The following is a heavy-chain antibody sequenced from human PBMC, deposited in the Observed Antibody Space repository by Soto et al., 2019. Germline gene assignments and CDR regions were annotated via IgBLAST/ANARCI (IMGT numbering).Heavy chain of an antibody. Sequence: PGGSLRLSCAASGFTFSDYGIHWGRQAPGKGLEWVAVLSYDGSNKYYADSVEGRFTISRDNSKSTLYLQMNALSAEDTAVYYCAKDLLWFGELFRLDVWGQGTTVTVSS. V-gene: IGHV3-30*18. CDR3: AKDLLWFGELFRLDV. D-gene: IGHD3-10*01. J-gene: IGHJ6*02. CDR1: GFTFSDYG. CDR2: LSYDGSNK.